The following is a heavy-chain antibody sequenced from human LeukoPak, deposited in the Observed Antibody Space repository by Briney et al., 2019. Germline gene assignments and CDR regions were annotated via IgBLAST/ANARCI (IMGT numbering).Heavy chain of an antibody. CDR1: GFTFSSYD. V-gene: IGHV3-13*01. CDR2: IGTAGDT. CDR3: AKDWGAYCGGDCYGFDY. J-gene: IGHJ4*02. Sequence: GGSLRLSCAASGFTFSSYDMHWVRQATGKGLEWVSAIGTAGDTYYPGSVKGRSTISRENAKNSLYLQMNSLRAEDTAVYYCAKDWGAYCGGDCYGFDYWGQGTLVTVSS. D-gene: IGHD2-21*02.